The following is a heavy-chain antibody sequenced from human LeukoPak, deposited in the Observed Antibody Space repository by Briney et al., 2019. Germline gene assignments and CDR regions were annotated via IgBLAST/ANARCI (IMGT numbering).Heavy chain of an antibody. CDR1: GYTFTSYG. J-gene: IGHJ4*02. D-gene: IGHD6-19*01. V-gene: IGHV1-18*04. CDR2: ISAYNGNT. Sequence: ASVKVSCKASGYTFTSYGISWVRQAPGQGLEWMGWISAYNGNTNYAQKLQGRVTMTTDTSTSTAYTELRSLRSDDTAVYYCARDPAIAVAGKVDYWGQGTLVTVSS. CDR3: ARDPAIAVAGKVDY.